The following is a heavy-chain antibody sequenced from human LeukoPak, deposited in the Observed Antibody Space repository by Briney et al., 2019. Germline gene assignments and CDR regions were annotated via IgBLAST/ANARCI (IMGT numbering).Heavy chain of an antibody. CDR1: GYTFTSYG. Sequence: ASVKVPCKASGYTFTSYGISWVRQAPGQGLEWMGWISAYNGNTNYAQKLQGRVTMTTDTSTSTAYMKLRSLRSDDTAVYYCARDRGGRGYLSYWGQGTLVTVSS. J-gene: IGHJ4*02. D-gene: IGHD5-18*01. V-gene: IGHV1-18*04. CDR3: ARDRGGRGYLSY. CDR2: ISAYNGNT.